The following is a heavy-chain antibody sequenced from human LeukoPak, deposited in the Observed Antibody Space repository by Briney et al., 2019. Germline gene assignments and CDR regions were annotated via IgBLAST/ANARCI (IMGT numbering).Heavy chain of an antibody. D-gene: IGHD4-23*01. V-gene: IGHV4-4*02. J-gene: IGHJ4*02. Sequence: SETLSLTCAVSGGSISNNNWWSWVRQPPGKGLEWIGEIFHSGGTNYSSSLRSRVTISVDKSKNQFSLKLNSVTAADTAVYYCARGGGTPTTVVTPLDYWGQGNLVTVSS. CDR3: ARGGGTPTTVVTPLDY. CDR1: GGSISNNNW. CDR2: IFHSGGT.